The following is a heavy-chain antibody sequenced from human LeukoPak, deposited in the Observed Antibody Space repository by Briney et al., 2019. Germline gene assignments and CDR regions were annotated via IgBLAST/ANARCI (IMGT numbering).Heavy chain of an antibody. CDR1: GFTFSSYA. J-gene: IGHJ4*02. CDR2: ISGSGGST. Sequence: HTGGSLRLSCAASGFTFSSYAMSWVRQAPGKGLEWVSAISGSGGSTYYADSVKGRFTISRDNSKNTLYLQMNSLRAEDTAVYYCAKILPRRVYSSGSGLDYWGQGTLVTVPS. D-gene: IGHD6-19*01. CDR3: AKILPRRVYSSGSGLDY. V-gene: IGHV3-23*01.